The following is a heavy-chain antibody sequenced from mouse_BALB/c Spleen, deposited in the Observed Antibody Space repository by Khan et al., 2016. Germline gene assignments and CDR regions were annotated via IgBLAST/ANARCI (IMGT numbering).Heavy chain of an antibody. CDR2: INSNGGNT. D-gene: IGHD1-1*01. CDR3: AREGIYSGYAMDY. CDR1: GFTFSHYG. V-gene: IGHV5-6-3*01. J-gene: IGHJ4*01. Sequence: EVELVESGGGLVRPGGSLKLSCAASGFTFSHYGMSWVRQTPDKRLELVASINSNGGNTYYPDSVKGRFTISRDNAKHTLYLQMSSLKSEDTAMYYCAREGIYSGYAMDYWGQGTSVTVSS.